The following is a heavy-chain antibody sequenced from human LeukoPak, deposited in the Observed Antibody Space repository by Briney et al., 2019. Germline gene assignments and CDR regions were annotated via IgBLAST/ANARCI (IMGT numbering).Heavy chain of an antibody. V-gene: IGHV3-21*04. CDR3: ARDGAKVVQWLAYDY. CDR2: ISSSSSYI. CDR1: GFTFSSYS. Sequence: PGGSLRLSCAASGFTFSSYSMNWVRQAPGKGLEWVSSISSSSSYIYYADSVKGRFTISRDNAKNSLYLQMDSLRAEDTAVYYCARDGAKVVQWLAYDYWGQGTLVTVSS. J-gene: IGHJ4*02. D-gene: IGHD6-19*01.